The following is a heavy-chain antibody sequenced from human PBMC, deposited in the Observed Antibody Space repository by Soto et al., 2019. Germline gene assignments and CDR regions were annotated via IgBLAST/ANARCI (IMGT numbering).Heavy chain of an antibody. D-gene: IGHD3-16*01. CDR2: IIGSGGST. CDR3: ARGNPFNYAGFDV. J-gene: IGHJ6*02. Sequence: GGSLRLSCAASGFTFNSYAMSWVRQAPGKGLEWVSTIIGSGGSTYYADSVKGRFTISRDNSKNTLYLQMNSLRAEDTAIYYCARGNPFNYAGFDVWGQGTTVTVSS. CDR1: GFTFNSYA. V-gene: IGHV3-23*01.